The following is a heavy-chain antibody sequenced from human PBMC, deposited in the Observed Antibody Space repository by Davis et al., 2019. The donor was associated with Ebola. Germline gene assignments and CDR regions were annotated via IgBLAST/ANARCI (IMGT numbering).Heavy chain of an antibody. D-gene: IGHD3-10*01. V-gene: IGHV3-23*01. J-gene: IGHJ6*02. Sequence: GGSLRLSCAASGFTFSNYAMSWVRQAPGKGLEWVSGISGSGATTYYADSVKGRFTISRDNSKNTLYLQMNSLRAEDTAVYYCAKDRLREGYYYYYGMDVWGQGTTVTVSS. CDR3: AKDRLREGYYYYYGMDV. CDR1: GFTFSNYA. CDR2: ISGSGATT.